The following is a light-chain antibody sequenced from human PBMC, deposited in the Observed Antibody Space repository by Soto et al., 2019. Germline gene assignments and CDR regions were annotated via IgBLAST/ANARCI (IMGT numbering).Light chain of an antibody. Sequence: EIVMTQSPDTLSVSPGERATLSCRASQSVSTNLAWYRQKPGQAPRLLIYGASTRATGIPARFSGSGSGTEFTLTISSLQSEDFAAYHCQQYNNWPYTFGQGTKLEIK. V-gene: IGKV3-15*01. CDR2: GAS. CDR3: QQYNNWPYT. J-gene: IGKJ2*01. CDR1: QSVSTN.